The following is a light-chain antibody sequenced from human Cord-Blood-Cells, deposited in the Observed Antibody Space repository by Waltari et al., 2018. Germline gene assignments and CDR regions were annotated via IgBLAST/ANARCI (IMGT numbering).Light chain of an antibody. Sequence: EIVLTQSPATQSLSPGERDTLSCRASQSVSSYLAWYQQKPGQAPRLLIYDASNRATGIPARFSGSGSGTDFTLTISSLEPEDFAVYYCQQRSNWWTFGQGTKVEIK. J-gene: IGKJ1*01. CDR2: DAS. CDR1: QSVSSY. CDR3: QQRSNWWT. V-gene: IGKV3-11*01.